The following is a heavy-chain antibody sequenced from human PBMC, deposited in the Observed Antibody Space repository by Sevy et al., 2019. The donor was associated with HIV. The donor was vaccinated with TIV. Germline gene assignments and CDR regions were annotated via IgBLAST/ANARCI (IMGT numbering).Heavy chain of an antibody. V-gene: IGHV3-30-3*01. D-gene: IGHD6-19*01. Sequence: GGSLRLSCAASGFTFTNFPMHWVRQAPGRGLEWVAIISYDGSNKYYADSVKGRFTISRDNSKNTLYLQMNSLRAEDTAVYYCARGGAVAGPDAFDIWGQGTMVTVSS. J-gene: IGHJ3*02. CDR3: ARGGAVAGPDAFDI. CDR2: ISYDGSNK. CDR1: GFTFTNFP.